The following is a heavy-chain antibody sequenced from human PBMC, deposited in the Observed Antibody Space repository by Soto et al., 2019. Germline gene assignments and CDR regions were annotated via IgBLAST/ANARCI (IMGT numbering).Heavy chain of an antibody. V-gene: IGHV3-23*01. CDR3: AKVTSATGITNWFDP. D-gene: IGHD3-10*01. Sequence: GGSLRLSCAASGFTFSSYAMSWVRQAPGKGLEWVSAISGSGGSTYYADSVKGRFTISRDNSKNTLYLQMNSLRAEDTAVYYCAKVTSATGITNWFDPWGQGTLVTVSS. CDR1: GFTFSSYA. J-gene: IGHJ5*02. CDR2: ISGSGGST.